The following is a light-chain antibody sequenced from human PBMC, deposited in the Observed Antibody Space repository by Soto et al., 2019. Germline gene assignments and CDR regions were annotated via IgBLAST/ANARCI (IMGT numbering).Light chain of an antibody. CDR1: SSNIGAGYD. V-gene: IGLV1-40*01. J-gene: IGLJ2*01. CDR2: LNS. Sequence: QSVLTQPPSVSGAPGQRVTISCTGSSSNIGAGYDVHWYQHLPGTAPKLLIYLNSNRPSGVPDRFSGSKSGTSASLAITGLQAEDEADYYCQSYDSSLSVGVFGGGTKLTVL. CDR3: QSYDSSLSVGV.